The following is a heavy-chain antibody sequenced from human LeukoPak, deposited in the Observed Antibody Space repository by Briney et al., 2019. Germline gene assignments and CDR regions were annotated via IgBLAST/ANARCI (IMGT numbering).Heavy chain of an antibody. V-gene: IGHV3-23*01. CDR2: ISGSGGST. CDR1: GFTFSSYA. CDR3: ARDNGWYFDY. D-gene: IGHD6-19*01. Sequence: GGSLRLSCAASGFTFSSYAMSWVRQAPGKGLEWVSAISGSGGSTYYADSVKGRFTISRDNAKNSLYLQMNSLRAEDTAVYYCARDNGWYFDYWGQGTLVTVSS. J-gene: IGHJ4*02.